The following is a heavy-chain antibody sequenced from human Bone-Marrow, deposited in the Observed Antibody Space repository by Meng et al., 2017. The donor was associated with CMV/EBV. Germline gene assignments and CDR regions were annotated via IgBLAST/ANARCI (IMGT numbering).Heavy chain of an antibody. V-gene: IGHV3-74*01. CDR3: ARDYGSGSLFNWYFDL. Sequence: FTFSGYWMHWVRQAPGKGLVWVSRSNGDGSGTSYADSVKGRFTISRDNAKNTLYLQMNSLSADDTAVYYCARDYGSGSLFNWYFDLWGRGTLVTVTS. J-gene: IGHJ2*01. CDR1: FTFSGYW. D-gene: IGHD3-10*01. CDR2: SNGDGSGT.